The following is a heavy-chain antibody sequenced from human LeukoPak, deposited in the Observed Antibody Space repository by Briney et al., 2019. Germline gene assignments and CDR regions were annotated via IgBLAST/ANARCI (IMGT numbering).Heavy chain of an antibody. CDR2: INPNSGGT. Sequence: ASVKVSCKASGYTFTGYYMHWVRQAPGQGLEWMGWINPNSGGTKYAQKFQGRVTMTRDTSINIAYMELSRLRSDDTAMYYCAETSRGSYYPDYWGQGTLVTVSS. D-gene: IGHD1-26*01. CDR3: AETSRGSYYPDY. J-gene: IGHJ4*02. CDR1: GYTFTGYY. V-gene: IGHV1-2*02.